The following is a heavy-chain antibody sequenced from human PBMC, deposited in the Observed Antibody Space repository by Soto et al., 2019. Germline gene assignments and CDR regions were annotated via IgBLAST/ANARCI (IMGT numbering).Heavy chain of an antibody. CDR3: ARSTLVRGIIGGRLDS. V-gene: IGHV3-15*07. J-gene: IGHJ4*02. CDR2: IKSKTDGGTT. Sequence: GGSLRLSCAASGFTFSNAWMNWVRQAPGKGLEWVGRIKSKTDGGTTDYAAPVKGRFTISRDDSKNTLYLQMNSLKTEDTAVYYCARSTLVRGIIGGRLDSWGRGILVTVSS. CDR1: GFTFSNAW. D-gene: IGHD3-10*01.